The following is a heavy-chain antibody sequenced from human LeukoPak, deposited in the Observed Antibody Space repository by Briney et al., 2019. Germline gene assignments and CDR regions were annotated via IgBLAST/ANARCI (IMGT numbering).Heavy chain of an antibody. Sequence: GGSLRLSCAASGFTFDDYTMHWVRQAPGKGLEWVSLISWDGGSTYYADSVKGRFTISRDNSKNSLYLQMNSLRAEDTALYYCAKDSSGYYWDYWGQGTLVTVSS. V-gene: IGHV3-43D*03. J-gene: IGHJ4*02. CDR3: AKDSSGYYWDY. CDR2: ISWDGGST. D-gene: IGHD3-22*01. CDR1: GFTFDDYT.